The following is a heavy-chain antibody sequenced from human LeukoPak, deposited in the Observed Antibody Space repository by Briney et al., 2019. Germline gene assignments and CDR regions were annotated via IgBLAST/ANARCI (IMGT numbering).Heavy chain of an antibody. Sequence: GASVKVSCKASGYTFTGYYMHWVRQAPGQGLEWMGWINPNIGGTNYAQKFQGRVTMTRDTSISTAYMELSRLRSDDTAVYYCARDESIAAAGTNFNYWGQGTLVTVSS. CDR1: GYTFTGYY. CDR2: INPNIGGT. CDR3: ARDESIAAAGTNFNY. V-gene: IGHV1-2*02. D-gene: IGHD6-13*01. J-gene: IGHJ4*02.